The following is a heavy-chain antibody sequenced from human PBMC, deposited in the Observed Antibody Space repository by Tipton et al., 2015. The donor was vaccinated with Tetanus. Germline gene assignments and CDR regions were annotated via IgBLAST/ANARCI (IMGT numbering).Heavy chain of an antibody. CDR1: GISFSDSF. D-gene: IGHD3-10*01. V-gene: IGHV3-11*01. CDR3: GVLVRGVLLTRVIEH. CDR2: ISGSGNTV. Sequence: SLRLSCAASGISFSDSFMSWIRQAPGKGLEWVSYISGSGNTVYVADSMKGRMTVSRDNAKSSQYLQMNSLRADDTAVYYCGVLVRGVLLTRVIEHWGRGTLVAVSS. J-gene: IGHJ4*02.